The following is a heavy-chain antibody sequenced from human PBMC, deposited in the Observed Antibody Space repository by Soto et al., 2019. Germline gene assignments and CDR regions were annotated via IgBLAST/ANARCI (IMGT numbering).Heavy chain of an antibody. CDR1: GFPFSSYV. V-gene: IGHV3-23*01. CDR3: AKDSNKYSSALRGRYFDY. D-gene: IGHD3-22*01. Sequence: EVQLLESGGGLVQRGGSLRLSCAASGFPFSSYVMSWVRQAPGKGLEWVSGISGGGSNTFYADSVKGRFTISRDNSKNTLPLQMNSLGAEDTAVDYCAKDSNKYSSALRGRYFDYWGQGIGVTVSS. J-gene: IGHJ4*02. CDR2: ISGGGSNT.